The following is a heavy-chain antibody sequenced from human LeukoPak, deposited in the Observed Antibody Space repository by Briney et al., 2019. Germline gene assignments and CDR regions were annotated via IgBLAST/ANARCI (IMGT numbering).Heavy chain of an antibody. J-gene: IGHJ4*02. Sequence: GGSLRLSCAASGFTFSSYAMHWVRQAPGKGLEYVSAISSNGGSTYYANSVKGRFTISRDNSKNTLYLQMGSLRAEDMAVYYCARVPSVVVTYQLHYWGQGTLVTVSS. CDR2: ISSNGGST. CDR1: GFTFSSYA. V-gene: IGHV3-64*01. D-gene: IGHD2-21*02. CDR3: ARVPSVVVTYQLHY.